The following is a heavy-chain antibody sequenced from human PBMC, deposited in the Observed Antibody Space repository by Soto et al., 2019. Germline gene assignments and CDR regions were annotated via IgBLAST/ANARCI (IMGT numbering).Heavy chain of an antibody. CDR1: GFTVSNNY. V-gene: IGHV3-53*01. D-gene: IGHD2-8*01. CDR2: SYTDGST. CDR3: ATAYCTDGSSCGFDY. J-gene: IGHJ4*02. Sequence: GGSLRLSYAASGFTVSNNYMRWVRQAPGKGLESVSVSYTDGSTYYADSVRGRFTISRDNPKNTLYLQMNSLRVEDTALYYCATAYCTDGSSCGFDYWGQGTLVTVSS.